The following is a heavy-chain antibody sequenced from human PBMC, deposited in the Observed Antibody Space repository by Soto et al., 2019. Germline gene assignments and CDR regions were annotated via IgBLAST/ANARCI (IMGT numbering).Heavy chain of an antibody. CDR1: GFSVGSNY. D-gene: IGHD2-15*01. CDR3: ARKSVSSPVPEADVV. CDR2: IYSNGDT. Sequence: EVQLVETGGGLIQPGGSLRLSCAASGFSVGSNYMTWVRQSPGKGLEWVSLIYSNGDTDYADSVKSRFSISRDNFKNTLYLQMNNLRAEDTAVYHWARKSVSSPVPEADVVWGRGALVTVSS. J-gene: IGHJ4*02. V-gene: IGHV3-53*02.